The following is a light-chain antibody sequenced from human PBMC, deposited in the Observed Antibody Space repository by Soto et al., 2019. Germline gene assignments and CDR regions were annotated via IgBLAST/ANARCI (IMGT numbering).Light chain of an antibody. Sequence: QPALTQPASVSASPGQSITISCTGTSSDVGFYSYVSWYQHHPGNAPKLLIYDVANRPSGVSNRFSGSKSDNTAYLSISGLQAEDEADYYCSSYTRSGTPVFGGGTKVTVL. CDR3: SSYTRSGTPV. J-gene: IGLJ3*02. CDR2: DVA. CDR1: SSDVGFYSY. V-gene: IGLV2-14*03.